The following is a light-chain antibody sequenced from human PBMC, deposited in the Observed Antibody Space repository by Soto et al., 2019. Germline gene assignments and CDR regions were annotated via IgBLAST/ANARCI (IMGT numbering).Light chain of an antibody. CDR1: QSLVYSDGNTY. Sequence: DVVMTQSPLSLPVTLGQPASISCRSSQSLVYSDGNTYLNWFKQRPGQSPRGLIYKVSIRDYGDRDRLSGSGSCADLTLKISRVEAEDVRVYYYRQGTRSPRTFDQRTKVDI. V-gene: IGKV2-30*01. J-gene: IGKJ1*01. CDR2: KVS. CDR3: RQGTRSPRT.